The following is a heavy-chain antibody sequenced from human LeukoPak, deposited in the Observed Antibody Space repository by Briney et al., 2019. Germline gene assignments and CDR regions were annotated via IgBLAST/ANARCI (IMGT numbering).Heavy chain of an antibody. Sequence: KPSETLSLTCTVSGGSISSYYWSWIRQPPGKGLEWIGYIYYSGSTNYNPSLKSRVTISVDTSKNQFSLKLSSVTAADTAVYYCARHLFTRRFYDYVWGSSYNWFDPWGQGTLVTVSS. V-gene: IGHV4-59*01. J-gene: IGHJ5*02. CDR2: IYYSGST. CDR1: GGSISSYY. CDR3: ARHLFTRRFYDYVWGSSYNWFDP. D-gene: IGHD3-16*01.